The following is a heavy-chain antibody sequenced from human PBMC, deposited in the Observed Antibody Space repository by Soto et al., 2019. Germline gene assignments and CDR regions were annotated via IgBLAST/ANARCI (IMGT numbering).Heavy chain of an antibody. CDR1: GFTFSSFG. CDR3: AKEGSFSSHSFGGGGGNYYYGMDV. J-gene: IGHJ6*02. D-gene: IGHD1-26*01. CDR2: ISNSGTTK. V-gene: IGHV3-30*18. Sequence: PGGSLRLSCAASGFTFSSFGIHWVRQAPGKGLEWVAFISNSGTTKYYVDSVMGRFSISRDNSENTLHLQMKSLRAEDTAVYYWAKEGSFSSHSFGGGGGNYYYGMDVWGQGTTVTVSS.